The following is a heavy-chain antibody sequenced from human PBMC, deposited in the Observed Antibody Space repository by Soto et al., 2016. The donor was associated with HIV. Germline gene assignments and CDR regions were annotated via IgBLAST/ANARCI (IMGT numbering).Heavy chain of an antibody. CDR3: AKGYFGSGSFENWFDP. J-gene: IGHJ5*02. V-gene: IGHV3-30*04. CDR2: ISYDGSNK. D-gene: IGHD3-10*01. CDR1: GFTFSSYA. Sequence: VQLVESGGGVVQPGRSLRLSCAASGFTFSSYAMHWVRQAPGKGLEWVAVISYDGSNKYYADSVKGRFTISRDNSKNTLYLQMNSLRAEDTAVYYCAKGYFGSGSFENWFDPWGQGTLLTVSS.